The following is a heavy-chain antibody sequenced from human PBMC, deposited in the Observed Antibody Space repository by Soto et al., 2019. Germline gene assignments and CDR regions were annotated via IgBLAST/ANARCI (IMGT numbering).Heavy chain of an antibody. CDR2: IKPNSGGT. CDR1: GYTFTGYY. V-gene: IGHV1-2*04. Sequence: QVQLVQSGAEVMKPGASVKVSCKASGYTFTGYYMHWVRQAPGQGLEWMRWIKPNSGGTNYAQKCQGWVTMTRDTPITTAYLELSRLRSDDTAVYYCARLRYSGYDLDYWGQGTLVTVSS. CDR3: ARLRYSGYDLDY. J-gene: IGHJ4*02. D-gene: IGHD5-12*01.